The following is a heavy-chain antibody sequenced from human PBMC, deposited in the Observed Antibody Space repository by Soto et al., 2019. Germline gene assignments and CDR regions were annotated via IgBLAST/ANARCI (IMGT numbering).Heavy chain of an antibody. V-gene: IGHV3-48*02. CDR3: ARAPQLVAPAATGFDS. J-gene: IGHJ4*02. Sequence: EVELVESGGGLVQPGGSLRLSCAASGFPFSTYSMSWVRRAPGNGLEWISYSSASTLTTFYADSVKGRFTISRDTAQNSLYLQMNSLRDEDTAVYYCARAPQLVAPAATGFDSWGQGTLVTVSS. CDR1: GFPFSTYS. CDR2: SSASTLTT. D-gene: IGHD2-2*01.